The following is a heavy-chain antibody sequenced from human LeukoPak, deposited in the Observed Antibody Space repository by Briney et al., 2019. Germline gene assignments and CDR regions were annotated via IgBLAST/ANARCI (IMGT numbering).Heavy chain of an antibody. D-gene: IGHD3-10*01. Sequence: PSETLSLTCTVSGGSISSSSYYWGWIRQPPGKGLEWIGSIYYSGSTYYNPSLKSRVTISVDTSKNQFSLKLSSVTAADTAVYYCARDVVGDLLWFGETPSNIGMDVWGQGTTVTVSS. CDR3: ARDVVGDLLWFGETPSNIGMDV. V-gene: IGHV4-39*07. CDR2: IYYSGST. J-gene: IGHJ6*02. CDR1: GGSISSSSYY.